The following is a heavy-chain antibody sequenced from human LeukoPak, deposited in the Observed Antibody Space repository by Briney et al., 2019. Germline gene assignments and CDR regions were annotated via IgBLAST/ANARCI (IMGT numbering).Heavy chain of an antibody. J-gene: IGHJ4*02. Sequence: GGSLRLSCAASGFTFSSYAMSWVRQAPGKGLEWVSAITDGGGDTFYADSVKGRFTISRDNSKNTLYLQMNSLRVEDTAVYYCASVLWFGGIFFDYWGQGTLVTVSS. D-gene: IGHD3-10*01. V-gene: IGHV3-23*01. CDR2: ITDGGGDT. CDR1: GFTFSSYA. CDR3: ASVLWFGGIFFDY.